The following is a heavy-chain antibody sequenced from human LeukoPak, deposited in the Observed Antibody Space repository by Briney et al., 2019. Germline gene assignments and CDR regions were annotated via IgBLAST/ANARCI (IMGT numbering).Heavy chain of an antibody. J-gene: IGHJ4*02. V-gene: IGHV4-34*01. CDR1: GFTFSTYS. D-gene: IGHD6-19*01. Sequence: GSLRLSCAASGFTFSTYSINWVRQSPRQGLEWIGEINHSGYTNYSPSLKSRVTMSIDTSKNQFSLKLTSVTAADAGVYYCTRAVAGHPDWGQGTLVTVSS. CDR2: INHSGYT. CDR3: TRAVAGHPD.